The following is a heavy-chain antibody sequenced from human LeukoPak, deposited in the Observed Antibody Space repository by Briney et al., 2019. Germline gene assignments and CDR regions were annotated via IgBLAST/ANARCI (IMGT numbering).Heavy chain of an antibody. D-gene: IGHD1-14*01. CDR2: IWFDGSKT. CDR3: VRDTGYNKCGMDV. CDR1: GFTFTMFG. Sequence: GGSLRLSCAASGFTFTMFGIHWVRQAPGKGLEWVSVIWFDGSKTYYADSVKGRFTISRDTSQNTVFLQMNSLRAEDTAVYYCVRDTGYNKCGMDVWGKGTTVTVSS. V-gene: IGHV3-33*01. J-gene: IGHJ6*04.